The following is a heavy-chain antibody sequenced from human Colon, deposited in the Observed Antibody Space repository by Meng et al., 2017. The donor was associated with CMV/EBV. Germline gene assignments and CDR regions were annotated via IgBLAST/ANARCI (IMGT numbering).Heavy chain of an antibody. V-gene: IGHV4-39*07. Sequence: QVHVKEPGPGLVKPSETLSLTCTVSGDSISGRSYYWGWIRQPPGKGLEWIASIYYTGNDYHNPSLKSRVTISIDTSNNQFSLRLTSVTAADTAVYYCARMALYWYFDLWGRGTLVTVSS. J-gene: IGHJ2*01. CDR1: GDSISGRSYY. CDR3: ARMALYWYFDL. CDR2: IYYTGND. D-gene: IGHD5-24*01.